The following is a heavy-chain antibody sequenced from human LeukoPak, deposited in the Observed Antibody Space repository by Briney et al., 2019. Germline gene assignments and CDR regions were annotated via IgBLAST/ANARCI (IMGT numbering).Heavy chain of an antibody. CDR3: AKDSEDSSGYRNYFDY. Sequence: GGSLRLSCAASGFTFSSYAMHWVRQAPGKGLEWVAVISYDGSNKYYADSVKGRFTISRDNSKNTLYLQMNSLRAEDTAVYYCAKDSEDSSGYRNYFDYWGQGTLVTVSS. V-gene: IGHV3-30-3*01. D-gene: IGHD3-22*01. J-gene: IGHJ4*02. CDR1: GFTFSSYA. CDR2: ISYDGSNK.